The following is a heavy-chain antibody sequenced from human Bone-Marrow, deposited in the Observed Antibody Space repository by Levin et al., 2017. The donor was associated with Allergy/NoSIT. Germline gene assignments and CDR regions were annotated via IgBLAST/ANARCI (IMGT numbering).Heavy chain of an antibody. CDR2: INPNSGVT. CDR1: GYTFTGYY. V-gene: IGHV1-2*06. Sequence: ASGYTFTGYYFHWVRQAPGQGLEWMGRINPNSGVTDYAEKFQGRVTLTRNTAIRTTYMELGGLRSDDTAVYYCAREVAGDYGAFDIWGQGTRIIVSA. J-gene: IGHJ3*02. CDR3: AREVAGDYGAFDI. D-gene: IGHD4-17*01.